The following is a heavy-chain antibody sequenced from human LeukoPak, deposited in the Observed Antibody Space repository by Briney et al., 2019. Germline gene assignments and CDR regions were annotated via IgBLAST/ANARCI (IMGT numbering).Heavy chain of an antibody. D-gene: IGHD2-15*01. V-gene: IGHV3-15*01. CDR2: FKIKADGGTT. Sequence: GGSLRLSCAASGFTFSSYAMNWVRQAPGKGLEWVGHFKIKADGGTTDYAAPVKDRFTISRDDSQNTLYLQMNSLKTEDTAVYYFSGGTALGGGGEFDYWGQGTLVTVSS. CDR3: SGGTALGGGGEFDY. CDR1: GFTFSSYA. J-gene: IGHJ4*02.